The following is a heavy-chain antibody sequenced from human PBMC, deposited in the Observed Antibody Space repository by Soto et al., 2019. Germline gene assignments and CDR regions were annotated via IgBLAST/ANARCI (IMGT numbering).Heavy chain of an antibody. D-gene: IGHD6-6*01. Sequence: QVQVVQSGDEVKETGASVRVSCKTSGYSFTAYGISWVRQAPGQGLEWMGWISCYNGKTKYAQKVQGRVTMTTDTSTSTAYMELSSLRSEDTAVYYCVKSHIATRDFGSWGQGTLVTVSS. J-gene: IGHJ4*02. CDR3: VKSHIATRDFGS. CDR1: GYSFTAYG. V-gene: IGHV1-18*01. CDR2: ISCYNGKT.